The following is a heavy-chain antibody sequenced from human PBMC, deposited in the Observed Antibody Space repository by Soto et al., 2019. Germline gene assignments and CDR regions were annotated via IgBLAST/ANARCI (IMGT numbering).Heavy chain of an antibody. V-gene: IGHV3-23*01. CDR3: AKWPHDFWSGSEGMDV. Sequence: PGGPKRVSCPAAECPCIGYAMSWFRQATGKGLEWGSAISGSGGSTYYADSVKGRFTISRENSKNTLYLQMNSLRAEDTAVYYCAKWPHDFWSGSEGMDVWGQGTTVTVSS. D-gene: IGHD3-3*01. J-gene: IGHJ6*02. CDR2: ISGSGGST. CDR1: ECPCIGYA.